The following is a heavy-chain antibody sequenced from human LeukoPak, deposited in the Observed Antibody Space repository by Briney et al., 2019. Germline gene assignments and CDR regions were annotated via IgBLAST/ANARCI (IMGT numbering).Heavy chain of an antibody. J-gene: IGHJ4*02. CDR1: VVSITTHSHN. Sequence: SETLSLTCTVSVVSITTHSHNYDWIRQPPGKGLEWIGGFHFSGAINYNPTLKSRVTIFVDTSKKQISLKLNSVTAADTAVHYCARQLVVVAPAEFDYWGQGTLVTVSS. V-gene: IGHV4-39*01. CDR3: ARQLVVVAPAEFDY. D-gene: IGHD2-2*01. CDR2: FHFSGAI.